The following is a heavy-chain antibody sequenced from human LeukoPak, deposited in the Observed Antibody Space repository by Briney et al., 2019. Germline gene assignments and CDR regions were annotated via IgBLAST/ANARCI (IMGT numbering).Heavy chain of an antibody. V-gene: IGHV1-69*13. D-gene: IGHD6-19*01. CDR2: IIPIFGTA. Sequence: SVKVSCKASGGTFSSYAISWVRQAPGQGLEWMGGIIPIFGTANYAQKFQGRVTITADESTSTAYMELRSLRSDDTAVYYCVRTKDSSGWDFDYWGQGTLVTVSS. CDR1: GGTFSSYA. CDR3: VRTKDSSGWDFDY. J-gene: IGHJ4*02.